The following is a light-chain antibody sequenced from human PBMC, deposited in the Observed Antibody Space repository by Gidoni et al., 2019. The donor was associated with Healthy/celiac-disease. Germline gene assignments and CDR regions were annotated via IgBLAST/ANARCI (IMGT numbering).Light chain of an antibody. J-gene: IGKJ1*01. CDR2: AAS. V-gene: IGKV1-39*01. CDR1: QSISSY. Sequence: DIQMTHAPSSLSASVGDRVPITCRASQSISSYLNWYQQKPGQAPKLLVSAASSVQGGVPSRFSGGGSRTYFTLTSSSLQPEDFATYYCQQSYSTPRSFGQGTKVEIK. CDR3: QQSYSTPRS.